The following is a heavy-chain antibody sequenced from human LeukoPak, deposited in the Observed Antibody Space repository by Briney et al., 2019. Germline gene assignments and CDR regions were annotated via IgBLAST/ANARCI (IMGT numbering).Heavy chain of an antibody. CDR2: ISYSGTT. CDR3: ARETLSRGPYWFDP. Sequence: SQTLSLTCAVSGGSISSGDYYWSWIRQHPGKGLEWIGYISYSGTTYYNPSLKSRLTISVDTSKNQFSLKLSSVTAADTAVYYCARETLSRGPYWFDPWGQGTLVIVSS. V-gene: IGHV4-31*11. J-gene: IGHJ5*02. CDR1: GGSISSGDYY.